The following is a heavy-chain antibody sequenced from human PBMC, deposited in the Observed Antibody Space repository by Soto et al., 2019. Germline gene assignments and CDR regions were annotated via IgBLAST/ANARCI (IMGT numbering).Heavy chain of an antibody. CDR2: ISAYNGNT. Sequence: QVQLVQSGAEVKKPGASVKVSCKASGYTFTSYGISWVRQAPGQGLEWMGWISAYNGNTNYAQKLQGRVTMTTDTSTSTAYMELRSLGSDDTAVYYCARVVTMFGVVPTLDNWFDPWGQGTLVTVSS. J-gene: IGHJ5*02. CDR3: ARVVTMFGVVPTLDNWFDP. CDR1: GYTFTSYG. V-gene: IGHV1-18*04. D-gene: IGHD3-3*01.